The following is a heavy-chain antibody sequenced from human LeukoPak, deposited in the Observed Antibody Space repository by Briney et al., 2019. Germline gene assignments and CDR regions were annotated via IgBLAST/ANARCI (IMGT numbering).Heavy chain of an antibody. Sequence: ASVKVSCKVSGYTLTELSMHWVRQAPGKGLEGMGGFDPEDGETIYAQKFQGRVTMTEDTSTDTAYMELSRLRSDDTAMYYCARLLQSNSWYVRYFDYWGQGTLVTVSS. V-gene: IGHV1-24*01. D-gene: IGHD6-19*01. CDR3: ARLLQSNSWYVRYFDY. J-gene: IGHJ4*02. CDR1: GYTLTELS. CDR2: FDPEDGET.